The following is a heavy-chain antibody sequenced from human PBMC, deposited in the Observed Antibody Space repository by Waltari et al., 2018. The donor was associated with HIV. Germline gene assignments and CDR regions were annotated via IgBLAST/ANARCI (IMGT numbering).Heavy chain of an antibody. CDR1: GFTFSGFW. V-gene: IGHV3-7*01. CDR2: IKGDGSEK. D-gene: IGHD3-16*01. CDR3: AADLYGVYFDY. J-gene: IGHJ4*02. Sequence: EVQLVESGGGLVQPGGSLRLSCAGSGFTFSGFWITWVRQPPGKGLYWVANIKGDGSEKYYVDSVKGRFTISRDNAKNLLYLEMNSLRVEDTAVYYCAADLYGVYFDYWGQGTLVTVSS.